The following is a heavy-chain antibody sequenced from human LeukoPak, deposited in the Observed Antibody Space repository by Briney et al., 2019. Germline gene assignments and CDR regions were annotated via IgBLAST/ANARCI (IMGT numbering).Heavy chain of an antibody. CDR3: ARRAGDYSHPYDY. CDR1: ALTVSSNC. J-gene: IGHJ4*02. Sequence: PLVSLTLSRAASALTVSSNCMSWVRHAPGKGLEWVSFIYSGGNTYYADSVKGRFTISRDNSKTTVHLQMNSLRAEDTAMYYCARRAGDYSHPYDYWGQGTLVTVS. D-gene: IGHD3-22*01. V-gene: IGHV3-53*01. CDR2: IYSGGNT.